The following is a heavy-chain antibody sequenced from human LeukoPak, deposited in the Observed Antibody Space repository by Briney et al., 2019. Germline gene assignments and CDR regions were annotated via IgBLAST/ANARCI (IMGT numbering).Heavy chain of an antibody. Sequence: PGGSLRLSCAASGFTVSSNYMSWVRQAPGKGLEWVSVIYSGGSTYYADSVKGRFTISRDSSKNTLYLQMNSLRAEDTAVYYCARDSGGSTTDYWGQGTLVTVSS. CDR3: ARDSGGSTTDY. V-gene: IGHV3-66*01. CDR2: IYSGGST. J-gene: IGHJ4*02. D-gene: IGHD6-13*01. CDR1: GFTVSSNY.